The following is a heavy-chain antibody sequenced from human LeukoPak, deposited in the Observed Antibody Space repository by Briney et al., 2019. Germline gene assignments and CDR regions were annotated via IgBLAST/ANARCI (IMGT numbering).Heavy chain of an antibody. CDR2: IYYSGSS. D-gene: IGHD3-3*01. CDR1: GGSFSGYY. V-gene: IGHV4-59*01. J-gene: IGHJ4*02. CDR3: ARGYDFWSDYYFDY. Sequence: SETLSLTCAVYGGSFSGYYWSWIRQPPGKGLERIGYIYYSGSSNYNPSLKSRVTISVDTSKNQFSLKLSSVTAADTAVYYCARGYDFWSDYYFDYWGQGTLVTVSS.